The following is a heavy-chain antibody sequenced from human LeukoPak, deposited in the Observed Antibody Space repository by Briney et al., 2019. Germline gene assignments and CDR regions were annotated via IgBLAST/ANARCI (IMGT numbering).Heavy chain of an antibody. CDR1: GYTFTSYG. V-gene: IGHV1-18*01. Sequence: AASVKVSCKASGYTFTSYGISWVRQAPGQGLEWMGRISAYNGNTNYAQKLQGRVTMTTDTSTSTAYMELRSLRSDDTAVYYCARDRVVVVVASEVWFDPWGQGTLVTVSS. CDR3: ARDRVVVVVASEVWFDP. CDR2: ISAYNGNT. D-gene: IGHD2-15*01. J-gene: IGHJ5*02.